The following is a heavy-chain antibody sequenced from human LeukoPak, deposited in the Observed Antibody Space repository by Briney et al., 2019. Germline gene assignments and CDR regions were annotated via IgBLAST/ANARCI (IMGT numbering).Heavy chain of an antibody. CDR2: ISYDGSNK. J-gene: IGHJ4*02. Sequence: GGSLRLSCAASGFTFSSYGMHWVRRAPGKGLEWVAVISYDGSNKYYADSVKGRFTISRDNSKNTLYLQMNSLRAEDTAVYYCAKVPRGYGSGSYSPYFDYWGQGTLVTVSS. CDR3: AKVPRGYGSGSYSPYFDY. CDR1: GFTFSSYG. V-gene: IGHV3-30*18. D-gene: IGHD3-10*01.